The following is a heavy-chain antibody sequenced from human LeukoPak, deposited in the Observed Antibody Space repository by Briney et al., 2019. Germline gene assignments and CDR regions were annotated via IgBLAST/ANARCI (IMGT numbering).Heavy chain of an antibody. CDR1: GGSISSSNW. V-gene: IGHV4-4*02. CDR2: IYHSGST. CDR3: ARRAVAGAPWAFDI. D-gene: IGHD6-19*01. Sequence: SGTLSLTCAVSGGSISSSNWWSWVRQPPGKGLEWIGEIYHSGSTDYNPSLKSRVTISVDKSKNQFSLKLTSVTAADTAVYYCARRAVAGAPWAFDIWGQGTMVTVSS. J-gene: IGHJ3*02.